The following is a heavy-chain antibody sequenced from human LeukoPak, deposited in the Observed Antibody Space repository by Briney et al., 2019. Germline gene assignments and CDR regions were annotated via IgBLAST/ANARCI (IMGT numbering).Heavy chain of an antibody. J-gene: IGHJ5*02. Sequence: ASVKVSCKASGNTFNNYALNWVRQAPGQRLEWMGWISAYNGNTNYAQKLQGRVTMTTDTSTSTAYMELRSLRSDDTAVYYCARGLVAATPFDPWGQGTLVTVSS. CDR2: ISAYNGNT. D-gene: IGHD2-15*01. V-gene: IGHV1-18*01. CDR3: ARGLVAATPFDP. CDR1: GNTFNNYA.